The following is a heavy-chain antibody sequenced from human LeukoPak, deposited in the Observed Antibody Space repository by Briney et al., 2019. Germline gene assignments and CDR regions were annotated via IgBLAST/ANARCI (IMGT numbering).Heavy chain of an antibody. Sequence: GGSLRLSCAASGFTFSSYAMSWVRQAPGKGLEWVSAISGSGGSTYYADSVKGRFTISRDNSKNTLYLQMNSLRAEDTAVYFCASRPPSETHYGVLDYWGQGTLVTVSS. D-gene: IGHD4-17*01. V-gene: IGHV3-23*01. CDR1: GFTFSSYA. J-gene: IGHJ4*02. CDR2: ISGSGGST. CDR3: ASRPPSETHYGVLDY.